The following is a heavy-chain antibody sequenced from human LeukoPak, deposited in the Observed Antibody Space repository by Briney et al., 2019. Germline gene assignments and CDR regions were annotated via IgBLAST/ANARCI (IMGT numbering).Heavy chain of an antibody. Sequence: PGGSLRLSCETSGFIFSSYWMSWVRQAPGKGLEWVANIKQDGSEKYYVDSVKGRFTISRDNAKNSLDLQMNSLRAEDTAVYYCARDSPERGYSYGPLDNYFDYWGQGTLVTVSS. CDR2: IKQDGSEK. CDR3: ARDSPERGYSYGPLDNYFDY. J-gene: IGHJ4*02. CDR1: GFIFSSYW. V-gene: IGHV3-7*01. D-gene: IGHD5-18*01.